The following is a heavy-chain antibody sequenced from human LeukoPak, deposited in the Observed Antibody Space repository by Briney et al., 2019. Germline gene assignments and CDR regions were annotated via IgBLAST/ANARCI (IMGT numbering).Heavy chain of an antibody. V-gene: IGHV3-21*01. J-gene: IGHJ4*02. CDR1: GFTFSSYS. Sequence: PGGSLRLSCAASGFTFSSYSMSWVRQAPGKGLEWVSSISSSSYIYYADSVKGRFTISRDNAKNSLYLQMNSLRAEDTAVYYCARVHSYGLIDYWGQGTLVTVSS. CDR3: ARVHSYGLIDY. D-gene: IGHD3-16*01. CDR2: ISSSSYI.